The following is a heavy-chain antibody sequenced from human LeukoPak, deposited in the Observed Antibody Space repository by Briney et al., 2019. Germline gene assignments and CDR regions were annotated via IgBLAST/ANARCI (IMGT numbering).Heavy chain of an antibody. CDR2: INPNSGGT. J-gene: IGHJ6*03. V-gene: IGHV1-2*02. CDR1: GDTFTDYY. Sequence: GAPVKVSCKASGDTFTDYYIHWVRQAPGQGGEWMGWINPNSGGTDYAQNFQVRVTMTRDTSINTAYMELRRLRSDDRAIYYCVKGGGCDDDPGAIRYYNYYYMVVWGKGTTVTVSS. CDR3: VKGGGCDDDPGAIRYYNYYYMVV. D-gene: IGHD3-10*02.